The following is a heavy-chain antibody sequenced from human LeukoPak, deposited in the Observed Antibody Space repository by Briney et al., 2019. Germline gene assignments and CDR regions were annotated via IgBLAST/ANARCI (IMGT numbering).Heavy chain of an antibody. CDR1: GLTVSSNY. CDR2: IYSGGST. Sequence: GGSLRLSCAASGLTVSSNYVTWVRQVPGKGLEWVSVIYSGGSTYYADSVKGRFTVSRDNSKNTLYLQMNSLRAEDTAMYYCARGLGYCTSTTCLLPFDYWGQGTLVTVSS. D-gene: IGHD2-2*01. V-gene: IGHV3-53*01. J-gene: IGHJ4*02. CDR3: ARGLGYCTSTTCLLPFDY.